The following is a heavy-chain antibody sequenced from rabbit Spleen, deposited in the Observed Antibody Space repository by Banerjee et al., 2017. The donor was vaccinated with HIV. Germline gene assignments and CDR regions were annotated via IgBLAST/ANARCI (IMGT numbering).Heavy chain of an antibody. D-gene: IGHD6-1*01. CDR3: ARIAGYVASGYARDL. Sequence: QQRLVESGGGLVKPGASLTLTCKASGFSFSNKAVMCWVRQAPGKGLDWIACIDDGNSGNTYYATWARGRFTISKASSTTVTLQMTSLTDADTATYFCARIAGYVASGYARDLWGQGTLVTVS. V-gene: IGHV1S45*01. CDR2: IDDGNSGNT. CDR1: GFSFSNKAV. J-gene: IGHJ4*01.